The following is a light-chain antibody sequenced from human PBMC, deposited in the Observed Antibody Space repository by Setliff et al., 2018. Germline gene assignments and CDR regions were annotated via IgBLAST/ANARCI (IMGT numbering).Light chain of an antibody. Sequence: QSVLTQPPSASGSPGQSVTISCTGTSSDVGGYNYVSWYQQHPGKAPKLMIYEVSKRPSGVPDRFSGSKSGNTASPTVSGLQAEDEADYYCSSYAGSNNPYVFGTGTKVTV. V-gene: IGLV2-8*01. CDR2: EVS. CDR3: SSYAGSNNPYV. J-gene: IGLJ1*01. CDR1: SSDVGGYNY.